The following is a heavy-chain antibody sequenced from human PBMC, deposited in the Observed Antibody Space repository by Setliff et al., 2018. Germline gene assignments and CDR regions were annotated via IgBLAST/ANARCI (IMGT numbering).Heavy chain of an antibody. V-gene: IGHV1-2*02. CDR3: ARGTDYHGSGSYWAKDV. Sequence: ASVKVSCKASGYAFTGHYIHWVRQAPGQGLEWMGWINPRTGVTNYARNFQGRVTMTRDTSITTVYIELSRLKSDDTAVYYCARGTDYHGSGSYWAKDVWGKGTTVTV. D-gene: IGHD3-10*01. CDR2: INPRTGVT. J-gene: IGHJ6*03. CDR1: GYAFTGHY.